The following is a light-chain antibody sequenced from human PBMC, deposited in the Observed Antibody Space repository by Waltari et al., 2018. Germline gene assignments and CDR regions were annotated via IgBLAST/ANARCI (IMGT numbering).Light chain of an antibody. CDR1: SRDVGYYNY. V-gene: IGLV2-14*01. J-gene: IGLJ2*01. CDR2: DVN. CDR3: SSYTNYATVI. Sequence: QSALTQPASVPGPPGKSITIPCTGTSRDVGYYNYVHWYQQPPGNAPKLMISDVNKRPSGVSNRFSGSKSGNTASLTISGLQAEDEADYYCSSYTNYATVIFGGGTKLTVL.